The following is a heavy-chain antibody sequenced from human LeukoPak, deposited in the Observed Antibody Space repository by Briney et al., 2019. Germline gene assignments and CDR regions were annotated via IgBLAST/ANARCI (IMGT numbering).Heavy chain of an antibody. CDR2: IYYSGTT. CDR3: ARLLRGDTGGYFDY. CDR1: GGSISSSSYY. J-gene: IGHJ4*02. Sequence: SETLSLTCTVSGGSISSSSYYWGWIRQPPGKGLEWIGTIYYSGTTNYKPSPKSRVSISVDTSKYQFSLKLTSVTAADTAVYYCARLLRGDTGGYFDYWGQGALVTVSS. D-gene: IGHD2-21*02. V-gene: IGHV4-39*07.